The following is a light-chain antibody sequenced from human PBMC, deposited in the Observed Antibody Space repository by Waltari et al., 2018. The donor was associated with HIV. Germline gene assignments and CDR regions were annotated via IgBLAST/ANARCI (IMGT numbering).Light chain of an antibody. CDR3: MQGLQSPLT. CDR1: QSLQHSNATSS. Sequence: VMTQSARSPPVTPGAPASFSRRSSQSLQHSNATSSLGWYLQEPGQSPQLLIYLGSDRASGLPDRFSVSGSCTNFTLKISRVESEYVGVYYCMQGLQSPLTLGGGTKVEIK. V-gene: IGKV2-28*01. CDR2: LGS. J-gene: IGKJ4*01.